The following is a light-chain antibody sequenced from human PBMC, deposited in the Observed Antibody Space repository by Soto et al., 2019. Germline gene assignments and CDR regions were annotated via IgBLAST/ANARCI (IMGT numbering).Light chain of an antibody. V-gene: IGKV1-39*01. J-gene: IGKJ3*01. CDR3: QQSYSTPR. CDR1: QSISSY. Sequence: DIQMTQSPSSLSASVGDRVTITCRESQSISSYLNWYQQKPGKAPKLLIYAASSLQSGVPSRFSGSGSGTDFTLTISSLQPENFATYYCQQSYSTPRFDHGTKVAIK. CDR2: AAS.